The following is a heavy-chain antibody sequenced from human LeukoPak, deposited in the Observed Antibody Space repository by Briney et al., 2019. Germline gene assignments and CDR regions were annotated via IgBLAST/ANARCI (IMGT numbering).Heavy chain of an antibody. J-gene: IGHJ6*03. Sequence: GGSLRLSCAASGFTFDDYGMSWVRQAPGKGLEWVSGINWNGGSTGYADSVKGRFTISRDNAKNSLYLQMNSLRAEDTAVYYCAREHSGYDFPGRDYYYMDVWGKGTTVTVSS. CDR1: GFTFDDYG. CDR3: AREHSGYDFPGRDYYYMDV. CDR2: INWNGGST. D-gene: IGHD5-12*01. V-gene: IGHV3-20*04.